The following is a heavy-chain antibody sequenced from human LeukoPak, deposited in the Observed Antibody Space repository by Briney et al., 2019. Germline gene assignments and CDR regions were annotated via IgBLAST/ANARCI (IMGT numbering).Heavy chain of an antibody. J-gene: IGHJ4*02. D-gene: IGHD3-22*01. CDR3: ARSTRYNPDSSGYRDFDY. CDR1: GFKFDDYG. CDR2: IDWNGAST. Sequence: GGSLRLSCAASGFKFDDYGMSWVRQAPGKGLEWVSGIDWNGASTGFADSVKGRFTISRDNAKNSLYLQMNSLRAEDTALYYCARSTRYNPDSSGYRDFDYWGQGTLVTVSS. V-gene: IGHV3-20*04.